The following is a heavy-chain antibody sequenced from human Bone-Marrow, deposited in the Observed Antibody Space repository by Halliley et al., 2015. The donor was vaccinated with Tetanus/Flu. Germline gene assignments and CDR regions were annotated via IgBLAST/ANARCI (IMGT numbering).Heavy chain of an antibody. CDR1: GGSIGHYY. CDR3: ATYDYRGGFDS. V-gene: IGHV4-59*03. J-gene: IGHJ4*02. Sequence: TLSLTCTVSGGSIGHYYWSWIRQTPGEGLEWIGYIYHNGYTTYNPSLESRVTISVDTSKKQFSLKLRSVTAADTAVYYCATYDYRGGFDSWGQGTLVTVSS. D-gene: IGHD4-4*01. CDR2: IYHNGYT.